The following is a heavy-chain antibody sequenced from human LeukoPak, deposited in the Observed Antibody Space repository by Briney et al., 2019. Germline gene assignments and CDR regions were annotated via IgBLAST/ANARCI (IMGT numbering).Heavy chain of an antibody. CDR1: GGSISSYY. Sequence: SETLSLTCTVSGGSISSYYWSWIRQPAGKGLEWIGRIFASGTISYNPSLKSRVTISVDTSKNQFSLSLSSVTAADTATYYCAREGDSTSSFYYHYYMGVWGKGTTVAVSS. V-gene: IGHV4-4*07. J-gene: IGHJ6*03. D-gene: IGHD6-6*01. CDR3: AREGDSTSSFYYHYYMGV. CDR2: IFASGTI.